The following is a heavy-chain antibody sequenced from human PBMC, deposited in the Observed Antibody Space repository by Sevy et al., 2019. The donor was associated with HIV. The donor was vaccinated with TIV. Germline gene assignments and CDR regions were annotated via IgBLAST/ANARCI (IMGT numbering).Heavy chain of an antibody. Sequence: GSPRLSCAASGFTVNSNYMTWVRQAPGKGLEGVSVIHSDDTTYHADSVKDRFTISRDNFKNTLYLHMSSLRAEDTAVYYCARGKSGYGYALNYWGQGTLVTVSS. CDR1: GFTVNSNY. CDR3: ARGKSGYGYALNY. CDR2: IHSDDTT. D-gene: IGHD5-18*01. V-gene: IGHV3-66*01. J-gene: IGHJ4*02.